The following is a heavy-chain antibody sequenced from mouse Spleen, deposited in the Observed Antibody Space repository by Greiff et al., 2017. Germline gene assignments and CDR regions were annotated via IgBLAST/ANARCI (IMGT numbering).Heavy chain of an antibody. CDR1: GFNFQDDY. Sequence: EVQLQQSGAELVRPGASVKLSCTASGFNFQDDYMHWVKQRPEQGLAWIGWIDPETGDTEYAPKFQGKATITADTSSNTAYLQLSSLTSEDTAVYYCSTRPYDAMDYWGQGTSVTVSS. CDR3: STRPYDAMDY. CDR2: IDPETGDT. J-gene: IGHJ4*01. V-gene: IGHV14-4*01.